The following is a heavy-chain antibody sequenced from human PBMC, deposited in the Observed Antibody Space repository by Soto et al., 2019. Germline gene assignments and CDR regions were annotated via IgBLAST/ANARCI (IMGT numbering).Heavy chain of an antibody. J-gene: IGHJ4*02. V-gene: IGHV4-59*01. D-gene: IGHD2-21*01. Sequence: SETLSLTCTVSGVSISTYYWSWTRQPPGKGLEWIGYIYYSGSTNYNPSLKSRVTISVDTSKSQFSLKLTSVTAADTAVYYCARDQGGASDYWGQGSLVTVSS. CDR2: IYYSGST. CDR3: ARDQGGASDY. CDR1: GVSISTYY.